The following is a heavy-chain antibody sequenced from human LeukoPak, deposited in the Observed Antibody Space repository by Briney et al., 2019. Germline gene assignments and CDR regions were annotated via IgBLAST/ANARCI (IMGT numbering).Heavy chain of an antibody. Sequence: GGSLRLSCAASGFTFTSVWMHWFRQAPGKGLVWVSRINTDGTITGYADSVTGRFTISRDNAKNTLYLQMNSLRAEDTAVYYCARDRTTVTLFDYWGQGALVTVSS. D-gene: IGHD4-17*01. J-gene: IGHJ4*02. CDR2: INTDGTIT. CDR1: GFTFTSVW. V-gene: IGHV3-74*01. CDR3: ARDRTTVTLFDY.